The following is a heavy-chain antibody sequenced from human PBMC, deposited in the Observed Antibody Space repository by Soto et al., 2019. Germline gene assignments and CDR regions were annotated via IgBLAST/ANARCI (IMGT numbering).Heavy chain of an antibody. V-gene: IGHV4-34*01. D-gene: IGHD3-22*01. CDR2: VNHSGST. Sequence: SETLSLTCAVYGGSFSGYYWSWIRQPPGKGLEWIGEVNHSGSTNYNPSLKSRVTISVDTSKNQFSLKLSSVTAADTAVYYCARERDDSSGYHLYFDYWGQGTLVTVSS. CDR1: GGSFSGYY. CDR3: ARERDDSSGYHLYFDY. J-gene: IGHJ4*02.